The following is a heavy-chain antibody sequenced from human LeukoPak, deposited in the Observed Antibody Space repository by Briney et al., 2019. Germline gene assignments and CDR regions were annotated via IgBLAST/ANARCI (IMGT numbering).Heavy chain of an antibody. CDR3: AKARGGSGSYYNPLFDY. CDR2: VSGGGDYT. CDR1: GFTFSTYA. J-gene: IGHJ4*02. Sequence: GGSLRLSCAASGFTFSTYAISWVRQTPGKGLEWVSAVSGGGDYTYYADSVKGRFTISRDNSKNTLYLQMNSLRAEDTAVYYCAKARGGSGSYYNPLFDYWGQGTLVTVSS. V-gene: IGHV3-23*01. D-gene: IGHD3-10*01.